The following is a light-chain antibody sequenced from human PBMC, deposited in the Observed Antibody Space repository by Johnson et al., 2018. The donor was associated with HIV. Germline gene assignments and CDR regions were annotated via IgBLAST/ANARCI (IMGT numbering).Light chain of an antibody. CDR3: GTWDSSLSARV. Sequence: QLVLTQPPSVSAAPGQKVTISCSGSSSNIGNNYVSWYQQLPGTAPKLLIYENNKRPSGIPDRFSGSKSGTSATLGITGLQTGDEADYYCGTWDSSLSARVFGTGPKVTVL. J-gene: IGLJ1*01. CDR1: SSNIGNNY. CDR2: ENN. V-gene: IGLV1-51*02.